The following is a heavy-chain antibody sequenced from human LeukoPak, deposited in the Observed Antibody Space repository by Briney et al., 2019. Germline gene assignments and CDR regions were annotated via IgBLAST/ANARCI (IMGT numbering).Heavy chain of an antibody. CDR1: GGSISSGGYY. Sequence: SETLSLTCSVSGGSISSGGYYWSWTRQHPGKGLEWIGYIYYSGSTYYNPSLKSRVTISVDTSKNQFSLKLSSVTAADTAVYYCARHAGGIAAAGTRPFDYWGQGTLVTVSS. J-gene: IGHJ4*02. D-gene: IGHD6-13*01. CDR3: ARHAGGIAAAGTRPFDY. CDR2: IYYSGST. V-gene: IGHV4-31*03.